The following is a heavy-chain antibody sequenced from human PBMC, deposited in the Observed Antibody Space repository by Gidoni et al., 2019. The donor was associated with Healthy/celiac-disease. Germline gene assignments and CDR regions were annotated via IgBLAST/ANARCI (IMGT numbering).Heavy chain of an antibody. V-gene: IGHV1-18*01. CDR2: IIDYKGNK. CDR3: ARDQGKTPSDY. Sequence: QVQLVQSGAEVKKPGASVTVSCKASGYTFTRYGISGVRQAPGQGLEWMGWIIDYKGNKNKEQKRQGRGTRTKETYTSTDYRERRSLRSDDTAVYYCARDQGKTPSDYWGQGTLVTVSS. J-gene: IGHJ4*02. CDR1: GYTFTRYG.